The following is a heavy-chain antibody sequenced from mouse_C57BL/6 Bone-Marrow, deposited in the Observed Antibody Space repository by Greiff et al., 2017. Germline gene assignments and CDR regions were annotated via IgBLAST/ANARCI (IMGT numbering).Heavy chain of an antibody. V-gene: IGHV14-4*01. J-gene: IGHJ3*01. CDR3: TTEAIYYDYEGFAY. Sequence: LVESGAELVRPGASVKLSCTASGFNIKDDYMHWVKQRPEQGLEWIGWIDPENGDTEYASKFQGKATITADTSSTTAYLQLSSLTSEDTAVYYCTTEAIYYDYEGFAYWGQGTLVTVSA. D-gene: IGHD2-4*01. CDR2: IDPENGDT. CDR1: GFNIKDDY.